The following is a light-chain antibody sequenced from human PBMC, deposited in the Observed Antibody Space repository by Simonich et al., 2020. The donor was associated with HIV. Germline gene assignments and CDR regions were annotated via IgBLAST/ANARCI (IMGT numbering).Light chain of an antibody. CDR1: QSISSY. Sequence: DIQMTQSPSSVSASVGDRVTITCRASQSISSYLNWYQQKPGKAPKLLIYAASSLQSGVPSRFSGSGSGTDFTLTISSLQPEDFATYYCQQSYSTTFGGGTKVEIK. CDR2: AAS. V-gene: IGKV1-39*01. CDR3: QQSYSTT. J-gene: IGKJ4*01.